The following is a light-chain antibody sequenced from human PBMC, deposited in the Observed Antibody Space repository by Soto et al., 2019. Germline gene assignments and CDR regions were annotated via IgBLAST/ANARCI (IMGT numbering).Light chain of an antibody. CDR2: DAF. CDR1: QDIRRY. CDR3: QQYNSYSSWT. Sequence: DIQLTQSPTFLSASAGDRVSITCRASQDIRRYLVWYQQKPGKAPNLLIYDAFSLQTGVPSRFSGSGSGTEFTLTITSLQPEDFATYYCQQYNSYSSWTFGQGTKVDIK. V-gene: IGKV1-9*01. J-gene: IGKJ1*01.